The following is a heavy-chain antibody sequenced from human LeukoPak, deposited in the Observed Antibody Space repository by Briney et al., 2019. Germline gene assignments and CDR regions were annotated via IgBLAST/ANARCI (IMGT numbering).Heavy chain of an antibody. Sequence: GASVKVSCKASGYTFTDYYMHWVRQAPGQGLEWMGWINPNSGGTNYAQKIQGRVTMTRDTSISTAYMELSRLRSDDTAVYYCARSGDWLHNYWYFDLWGRGTLVTVSS. CDR3: ARSGDWLHNYWYFDL. V-gene: IGHV1-2*02. CDR1: GYTFTDYY. D-gene: IGHD2-21*02. CDR2: INPNSGGT. J-gene: IGHJ2*01.